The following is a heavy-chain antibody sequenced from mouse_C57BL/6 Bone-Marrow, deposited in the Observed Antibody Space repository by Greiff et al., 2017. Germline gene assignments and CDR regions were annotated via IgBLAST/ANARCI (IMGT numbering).Heavy chain of an antibody. V-gene: IGHV14-4*01. J-gene: IGHJ4*01. CDR3: RGQLGSLRDY. Sequence: EVQVVESGAELVRPGASVTLSCTASGFNFNDDEMHWVKQTPVQGLEWIGWIDPETGDTESATKFQGKATITADKSSNTAYLQLSSLTSEDTAVYYCRGQLGSLRDYWGQGTSVTVSS. D-gene: IGHD3-3*01. CDR2: IDPETGDT. CDR1: GFNFNDDE.